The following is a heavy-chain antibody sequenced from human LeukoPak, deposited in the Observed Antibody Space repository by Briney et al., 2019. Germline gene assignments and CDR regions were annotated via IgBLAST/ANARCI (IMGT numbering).Heavy chain of an antibody. CDR3: ARAPILYCSSTSCYFTPAFDY. V-gene: IGHV4-34*01. Sequence: SETLSLTCAVYGGSFSGYYWSWIRQPPGKGLEWIGEINHSGSTNYNPSLKSRATISVDTSKSQFSLKLSSVTAADTAVYYCARAPILYCSSTSCYFTPAFDYWGQGTLVTVSS. J-gene: IGHJ4*02. CDR2: INHSGST. D-gene: IGHD2-2*01. CDR1: GGSFSGYY.